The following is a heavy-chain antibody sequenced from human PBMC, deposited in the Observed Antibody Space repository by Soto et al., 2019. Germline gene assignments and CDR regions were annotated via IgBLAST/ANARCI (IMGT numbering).Heavy chain of an antibody. CDR3: ACYKRELRILEWVPFSEY. Sequence: GKGLAWVAVISYDGSNKYYADSVKGRFTISRDNSKNTLYLQLNSLRAEDTAVYYCACYKRELRILEWVPFSEY. V-gene: IGHV3-30-3*01. D-gene: IGHD3-3*01. J-gene: IGHJ1*01. CDR2: ISYDGSNK.